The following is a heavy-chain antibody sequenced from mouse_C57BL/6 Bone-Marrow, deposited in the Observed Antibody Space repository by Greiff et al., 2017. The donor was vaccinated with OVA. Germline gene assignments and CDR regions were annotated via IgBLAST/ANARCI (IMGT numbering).Heavy chain of an antibody. CDR2: IYPRDGST. Sequence: QVQLQQSDAELVKPGASVKISCKVSGYTFTDHTIHWMKQRPEQGLEWIGYIYPRDGSTKYNEKLKGKATLTADKSSSTAYMQLNSLTSEDSAVYFCARWGYYGSSYYAMDYWGQGTSVTVSS. CDR1: GYTFTDHT. D-gene: IGHD1-1*01. CDR3: ARWGYYGSSYYAMDY. J-gene: IGHJ4*01. V-gene: IGHV1-78*01.